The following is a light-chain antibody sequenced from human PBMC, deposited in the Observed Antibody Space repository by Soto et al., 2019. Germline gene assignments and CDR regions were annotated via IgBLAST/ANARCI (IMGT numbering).Light chain of an antibody. CDR1: SSNIGADYD. J-gene: IGLJ2*01. Sequence: QSVLTQPPSVSGAPGQRVTISCTGSSSNIGADYDVHWYQQLPGTAPKLLIYGNTNRPSGVPDRFSGSKSGTSASLAVTGLQAEDEADYYCQSYDSTLISSVFGGGTTLTVL. CDR2: GNT. V-gene: IGLV1-40*01. CDR3: QSYDSTLISSV.